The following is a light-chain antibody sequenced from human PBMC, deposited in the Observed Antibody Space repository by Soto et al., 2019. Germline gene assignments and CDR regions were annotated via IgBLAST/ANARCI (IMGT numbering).Light chain of an antibody. J-gene: IGKJ5*01. CDR1: QSVSSSY. CDR3: QQYGCSPWIT. CDR2: GSS. Sequence: EIVLTQAPATMSLSQGERATLSCSASQSVSSSYVAWYQQKPGQAPKLLIYGSSIRAIGIPDRFRGSGSGIAFTLTISRLEPADCAVYYGQQYGCSPWITVGHETRLVIK. V-gene: IGKV3-20*01.